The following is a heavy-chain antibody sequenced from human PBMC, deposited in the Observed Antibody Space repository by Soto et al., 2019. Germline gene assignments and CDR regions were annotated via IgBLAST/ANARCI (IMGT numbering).Heavy chain of an antibody. V-gene: IGHV4-59*01. CDR1: GCSISSYY. CDR3: ARDQVDLYGDYYFDY. J-gene: IGHJ4*02. Sequence: PWETLTLTCTVSGCSISSYYWSWIRQPPGKGLEWIGYIYYSRSTNYNPSPKSRVTISVDTSKNLFFLKLSSVAAADTAVYYCARDQVDLYGDYYFDYWGQGTLVTVFS. D-gene: IGHD4-17*01. CDR2: IYYSRST.